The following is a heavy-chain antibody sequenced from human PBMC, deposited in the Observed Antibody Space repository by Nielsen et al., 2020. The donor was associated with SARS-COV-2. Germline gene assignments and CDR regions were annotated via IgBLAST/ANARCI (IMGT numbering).Heavy chain of an antibody. CDR2: IRGSGGST. Sequence: WLRQPPGKGLEWVSSIRGSGGSTYYADSVKGRFTISRDNSKNTLYLQMNSLRAEDTAVYYCATLGYCSSTSCYRGGNYYYYYGMDVWGQGTTVTVSS. J-gene: IGHJ6*02. D-gene: IGHD2-2*02. CDR3: ATLGYCSSTSCYRGGNYYYYYGMDV. V-gene: IGHV3-23*01.